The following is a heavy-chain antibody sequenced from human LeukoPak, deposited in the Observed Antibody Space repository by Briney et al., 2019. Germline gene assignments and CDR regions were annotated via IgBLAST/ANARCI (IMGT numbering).Heavy chain of an antibody. CDR2: ISGSGGST. D-gene: IGHD6-19*01. J-gene: IGHJ3*02. CDR1: GFTFSSYT. Sequence: GGSLRLSCAASGFTFSSYTMSWVRQAPGKGLEWVSAISGSGGSTYYADSVKGRFTISRDNSKNTLYLQMNSLRAEDTAVYYCAKQGSPEDGSGWSTWDDAFDIWGQGTMVTVSS. CDR3: AKQGSPEDGSGWSTWDDAFDI. V-gene: IGHV3-23*01.